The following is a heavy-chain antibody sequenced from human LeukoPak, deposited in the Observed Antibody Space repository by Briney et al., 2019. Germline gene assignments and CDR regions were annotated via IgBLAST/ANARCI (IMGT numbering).Heavy chain of an antibody. V-gene: IGHV3-23*01. CDR3: ARDGYTVTREVDY. CDR1: GLTFGSYT. Sequence: GGSLRLSCAASGLTFGSYTMSWVRQAPGKGLEWVSGITATGSRTYYADSVKGRFTISRDSSKNTLYLQLNSLGVDDTAVYYCARDGYTVTREVDYWGQGTLVTVSS. D-gene: IGHD4-17*01. J-gene: IGHJ4*02. CDR2: ITATGSRT.